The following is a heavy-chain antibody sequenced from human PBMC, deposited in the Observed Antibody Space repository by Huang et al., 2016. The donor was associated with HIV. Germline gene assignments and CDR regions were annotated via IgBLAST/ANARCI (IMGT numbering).Heavy chain of an antibody. D-gene: IGHD3-22*01. CDR3: ARHFSYYDSSGYTPWDAFDI. V-gene: IGHV4-39*01. Sequence: QLQLQGSGPGLVKPSETLSLTCTVSGGSITSSSYYWGWSRKHPGKGLEWVGSIYYSGSTDYNPSLKSRVTVSVDTSKNQFSLKLSSVPAADTAVYYCARHFSYYDSSGYTPWDAFDIWGQGTMVTVSS. J-gene: IGHJ3*02. CDR1: GGSITSSSYY. CDR2: IYYSGST.